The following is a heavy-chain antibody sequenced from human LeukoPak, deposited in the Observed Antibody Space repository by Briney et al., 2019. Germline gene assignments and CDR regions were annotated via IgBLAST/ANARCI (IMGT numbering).Heavy chain of an antibody. D-gene: IGHD3-10*01. V-gene: IGHV5-51*01. CDR2: IYPADSDT. J-gene: IGHJ4*02. Sequence: GESLKISCKGSGYTFTSYWIGWVRQMPGKGLEWMGIIYPADSDTTYSPSFQGQVTISADKSISTVYLQWSSLKASDTAMYYCARQSRDGSKTRGYYFDYWGQGTLVTVSS. CDR1: GYTFTSYW. CDR3: ARQSRDGSKTRGYYFDY.